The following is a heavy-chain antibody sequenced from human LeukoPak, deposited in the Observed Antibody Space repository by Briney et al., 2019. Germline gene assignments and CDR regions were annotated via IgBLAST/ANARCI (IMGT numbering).Heavy chain of an antibody. D-gene: IGHD3-9*01. Sequence: KSSETLSLTCTVSGGSISSYYWSWIRQPAGKGLEWIGRIYTSGSTNYNPSLKSRVTMSVDTSKNQFSLKLSSVTAADTAVYYCARELYDILTGYYMFDYWGQGTLVTVSS. J-gene: IGHJ4*02. CDR3: ARELYDILTGYYMFDY. CDR1: GGSISSYY. V-gene: IGHV4-4*07. CDR2: IYTSGST.